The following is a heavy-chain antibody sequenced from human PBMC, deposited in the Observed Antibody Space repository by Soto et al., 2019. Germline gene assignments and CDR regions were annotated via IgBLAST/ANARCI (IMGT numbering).Heavy chain of an antibody. D-gene: IGHD6-6*01. V-gene: IGHV4-59*08. CDR2: IYYSGST. CDR1: GGSISSYY. Sequence: PSETLSLTCTVSGGSISSYYLCWIRQPPGKGLEWIGYIYYSGSTNYNPSLKSRVTISVDTSKNQFSLKLSSVTAADTAVYYCSRHAVPSSIAEFYYWGQGTLVTAPQ. CDR3: SRHAVPSSIAEFYY. J-gene: IGHJ4*02.